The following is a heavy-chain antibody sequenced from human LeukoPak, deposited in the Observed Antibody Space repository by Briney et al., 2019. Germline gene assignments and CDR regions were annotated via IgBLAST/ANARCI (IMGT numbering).Heavy chain of an antibody. CDR2: IYYSGST. CDR1: GGSISSHY. D-gene: IGHD6-13*01. J-gene: IGHJ4*02. V-gene: IGHV4-59*11. Sequence: SETLSLTCTVSGGSISSHYWSWIRQPPGKGLEWIGYIYYSGSTNYNPSLKSRVTISVDTSKNQFSLKLSSVTAADTAVYYCARETRIAQIDYWGQGTLVTVSS. CDR3: ARETRIAQIDY.